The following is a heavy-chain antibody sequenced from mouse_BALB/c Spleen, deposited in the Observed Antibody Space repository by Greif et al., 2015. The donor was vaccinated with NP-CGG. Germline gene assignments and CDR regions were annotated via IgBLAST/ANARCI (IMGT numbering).Heavy chain of an antibody. D-gene: IGHD2-3*01. CDR2: IWAGGST. CDR1: GFSLTSYG. CDR3: ARDQGGLLHAMDY. Sequence: QVQLQQSGPGLVAPSQSLSITCTVSGFSLTSYGVHWVRQPPGKGLEWLGVIWAGGSTNYNSALMSRLSISKDNSKSQVFLKMNSLQTDDTAMYYCARDQGGLLHAMDYWGQGTSVTVSS. V-gene: IGHV2-9*02. J-gene: IGHJ4*01.